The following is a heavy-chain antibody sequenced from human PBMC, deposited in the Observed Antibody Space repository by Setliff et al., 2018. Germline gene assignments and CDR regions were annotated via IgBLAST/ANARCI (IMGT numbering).Heavy chain of an antibody. Sequence: ASETLSLTCTVSGYSISSGYIWGWIRQPPGKGLEWIGYIYSSGSTYYNPSLKSRVSISVYTSKNQFSLKLSSVTAADTAVYYCARVGMYYNFWSGYYTYYYYYYMDVWGKGTTVTVSS. V-gene: IGHV4-38-2*02. CDR2: IYSSGST. J-gene: IGHJ6*03. CDR1: GYSISSGYI. CDR3: ARVGMYYNFWSGYYTYYYYYYMDV. D-gene: IGHD3-3*01.